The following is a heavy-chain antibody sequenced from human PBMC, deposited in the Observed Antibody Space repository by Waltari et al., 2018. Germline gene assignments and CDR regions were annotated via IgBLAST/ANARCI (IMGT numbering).Heavy chain of an antibody. Sequence: QVQLHQWGAGLLKASETLSLTCAVYGGSFSGYYWNWIRQPPGKGLEWIGEINHSGSTNSNPSLKSRVTISVDTSKNKFSLRLTSVTAADTSVYYCARGRLSSQLQARGRRGNWFDPWGQGTLVTVSS. CDR2: INHSGST. CDR3: ARGRLSSQLQARGRRGNWFDP. D-gene: IGHD3-16*02. J-gene: IGHJ5*02. V-gene: IGHV4-34*01. CDR1: GGSFSGYY.